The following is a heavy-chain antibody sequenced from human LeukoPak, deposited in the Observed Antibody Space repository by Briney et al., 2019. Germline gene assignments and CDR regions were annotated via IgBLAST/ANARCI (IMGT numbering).Heavy chain of an antibody. Sequence: SETLSLTCTVSGGSVSSASNYWSWIRQPPGRGLGWIGYMYYSGSTSYNPSLKSRVTISVDKSKNQFSLKLSSVTAADTAVYYCARVLDWGLYFECWGQGALVCVSS. CDR3: ARVLDWGLYFEC. J-gene: IGHJ4*02. V-gene: IGHV4-61*01. CDR1: GGSVSSASNY. CDR2: MYYSGST. D-gene: IGHD7-27*01.